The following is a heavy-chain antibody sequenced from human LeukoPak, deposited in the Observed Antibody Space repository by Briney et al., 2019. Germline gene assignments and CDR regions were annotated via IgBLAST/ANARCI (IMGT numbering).Heavy chain of an antibody. CDR1: GLTVSSNY. Sequence: PGGSLRLSCAASGLTVSSNYMTWVRQAPGKGLEWVSVIYSGGSTYYADSVKGRFTISRDNSKNTLSLQMNSLRAEDTAVYYCARNSGYDLPFDYWGQGTLVTVSS. CDR2: IYSGGST. CDR3: ARNSGYDLPFDY. J-gene: IGHJ4*02. D-gene: IGHD5-12*01. V-gene: IGHV3-53*01.